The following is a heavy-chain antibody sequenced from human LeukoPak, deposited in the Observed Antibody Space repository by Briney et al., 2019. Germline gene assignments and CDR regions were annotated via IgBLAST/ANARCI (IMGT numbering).Heavy chain of an antibody. V-gene: IGHV1-69*05. J-gene: IGHJ5*02. CDR2: IIPIFGTA. Sequence: SMKVSCKASGGTFSSYAISWVRQAPGQGLEWMGRIIPIFGTANYAQKFQGRVTITTDESTSTAYMELSSLRSEDTAVYYCARDLGSCKLGPWGQGTLVTVSS. CDR1: GGTFSSYA. D-gene: IGHD6-6*01. CDR3: ARDLGSCKLGP.